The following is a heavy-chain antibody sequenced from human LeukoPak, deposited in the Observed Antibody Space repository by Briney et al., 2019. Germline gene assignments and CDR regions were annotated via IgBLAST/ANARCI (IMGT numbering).Heavy chain of an antibody. D-gene: IGHD4-11*01. CDR1: GFIFSHYG. J-gene: IGHJ4*02. CDR2: IWHDGSSK. V-gene: IGHV3-33*06. CDR3: AKDAQRGFDHSNSLEY. Sequence: GGSLRLSCAASGFIFSHYGMHWVRQAPGKGLEWVAVIWHDGSSKYYADSVKGRFTISRDNSENTVYLQMNSLRAEDTAVYYCAKDAQRGFDHSNSLEYWGQGDLVTVSS.